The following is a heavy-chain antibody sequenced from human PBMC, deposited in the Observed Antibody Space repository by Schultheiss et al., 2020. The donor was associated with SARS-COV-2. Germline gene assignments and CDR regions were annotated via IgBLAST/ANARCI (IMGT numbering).Heavy chain of an antibody. CDR2: IGTAGDT. V-gene: IGHV3-13*01. CDR1: GFTFSSYD. J-gene: IGHJ4*02. D-gene: IGHD3-22*01. Sequence: GGSLRLSCAASGFTFSSYDMHWVRQATGKGLEWVSAIGTAGDTYYPGSVKGRFTISRENAKNSLYLQMNSLRAGDTAVYYCARDVGAYYYDSSGYYGRAYWGQGTLVTVSS. CDR3: ARDVGAYYYDSSGYYGRAY.